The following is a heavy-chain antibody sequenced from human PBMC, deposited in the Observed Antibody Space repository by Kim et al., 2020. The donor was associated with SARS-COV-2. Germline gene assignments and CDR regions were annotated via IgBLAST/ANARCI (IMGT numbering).Heavy chain of an antibody. V-gene: IGHV3-30*18. J-gene: IGHJ4*02. CDR3: AKVGGYYYDSSGYYFDY. CDR2: ISYDGSNK. Sequence: GGSLRLSCAASGFTFSSYGMHWVRQAPGKGLEWVAVISYDGSNKYYADSVKGRFTISRDNSKNTLYLQMNSLRAEDTAVYYCAKVGGYYYDSSGYYFDYWGQGTLVTVSS. D-gene: IGHD3-22*01. CDR1: GFTFSSYG.